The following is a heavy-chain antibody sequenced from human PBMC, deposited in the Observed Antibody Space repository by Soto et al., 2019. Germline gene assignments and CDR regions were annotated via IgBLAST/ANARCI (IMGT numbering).Heavy chain of an antibody. CDR1: GASISGGDHY. CDR3: VSTLRGIFSQYEY. Sequence: QVQLQESGPGLVKPSQTLSLTCTVSGASISGGDHYWSWIRQSPGKGLEWIGDLSSSGSTFYNPSLKSRLTISRDTSKNQFSLRLSSVTATDTAFYYCVSTLRGIFSQYEYWGQGTLVTVSS. D-gene: IGHD3-3*02. V-gene: IGHV4-30-4*01. J-gene: IGHJ4*02. CDR2: LSSSGST.